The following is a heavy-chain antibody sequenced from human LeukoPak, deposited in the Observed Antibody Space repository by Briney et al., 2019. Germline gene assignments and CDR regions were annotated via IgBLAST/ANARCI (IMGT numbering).Heavy chain of an antibody. CDR2: IYKNGRT. Sequence: SETLSLTCTVSGGSIGNFFWSWIRQSPGEGLEWIGVIYKNGRTSYNPSLKSRVTISVDMSKNQFSLRLTSMTAADTAVYYCARDWELGHWGRGILVTVTS. V-gene: IGHV4-59*01. CDR3: ARDWELGH. J-gene: IGHJ4*02. D-gene: IGHD1-26*01. CDR1: GGSIGNFF.